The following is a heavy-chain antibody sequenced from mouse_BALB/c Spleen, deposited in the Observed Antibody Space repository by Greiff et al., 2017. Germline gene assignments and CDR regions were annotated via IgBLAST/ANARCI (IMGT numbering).Heavy chain of an antibody. V-gene: IGHV1-7*01. J-gene: IGHJ4*01. CDR2: INPSTGYT. Sequence: QVQLQQSGAELAKPGASVKMSCKASGYTFTIYWMHWVKQRPGQGLEWIGYINPSTGYTEYNQKFKDKATLTADKSSSTAYMQLSSLTSEDSAVYYCARGGYLDYWGQGTSVTVSS. CDR1: GYTFTIYW. CDR3: ARGGYLDY.